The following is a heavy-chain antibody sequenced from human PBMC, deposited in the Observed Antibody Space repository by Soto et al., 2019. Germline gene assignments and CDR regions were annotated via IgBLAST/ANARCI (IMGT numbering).Heavy chain of an antibody. CDR1: GYCFTSYW. CDR3: AGLNYYGSGSQYYYYGMDV. CDR2: VDPSDSYT. V-gene: IGHV5-10-1*01. J-gene: IGHJ6*02. D-gene: IGHD3-10*01. Sequence: GESLTISCKGSGYCFTSYWISWVRQLPGKGLEWMGRVDPSDSYTNYSPSFHGHVTISADKSISTAYLQWSSLTASDTAMYYCAGLNYYGSGSQYYYYGMDVGGQGTTVTASS.